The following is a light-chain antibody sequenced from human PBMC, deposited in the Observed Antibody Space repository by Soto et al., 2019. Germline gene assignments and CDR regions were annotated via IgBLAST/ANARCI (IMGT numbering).Light chain of an antibody. CDR3: QKYNSAPLT. V-gene: IGKV1-27*01. Sequence: DIQMTQSPSSLSASVGGRVTITCRASQGISTYLAWYQQKPGKVPKLLIYAASTLQSGVPSRFSGSGSGIDFTLPIRSLQPEDVATYYCQKYNSAPLTFGGGTKVEIK. CDR1: QGISTY. J-gene: IGKJ4*01. CDR2: AAS.